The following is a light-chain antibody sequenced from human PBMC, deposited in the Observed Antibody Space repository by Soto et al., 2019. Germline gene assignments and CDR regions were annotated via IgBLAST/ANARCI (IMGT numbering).Light chain of an antibody. Sequence: QSALTQPASVSGSPGQSITISCTGTSSDVGGYNSVSWYQQHPGKAPKLMIYEVSNRPSGVSNRFSGSKSGNTATLTISGLQADDEADYYCSLYTTSSTLLYVFGTGTKVTVL. CDR3: SLYTTSSTLLYV. CDR1: SSDVGGYNS. V-gene: IGLV2-14*01. CDR2: EVS. J-gene: IGLJ1*01.